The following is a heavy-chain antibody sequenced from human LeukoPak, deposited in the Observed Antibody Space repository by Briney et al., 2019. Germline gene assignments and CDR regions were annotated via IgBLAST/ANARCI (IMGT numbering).Heavy chain of an antibody. V-gene: IGHV3-53*01. CDR1: GFTVSTSY. J-gene: IGHJ2*01. Sequence: SGGSLRLSCAASGFTVSTSYMTWVRQAPGKGLEWVSVIYGDGSTYYADSVKGRFPISRDNSKNTLYLQMNSLRAEDTAVYYCARIKAGPYYWYFDLWGRGTLVTVSS. CDR2: IYGDGST. CDR3: ARIKAGPYYWYFDL. D-gene: IGHD3-16*01.